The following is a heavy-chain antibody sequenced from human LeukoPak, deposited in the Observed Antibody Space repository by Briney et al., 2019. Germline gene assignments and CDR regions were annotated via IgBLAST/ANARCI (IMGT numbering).Heavy chain of an antibody. CDR3: ASGRLLWFGESYYFDY. D-gene: IGHD3-10*01. J-gene: IGHJ4*02. Sequence: GGSLRLSCAASGFTFSSYGMHWVRQAPGKGLEWVAVIWYDGSNKYYADSVEGRFTISRDNSKNTLYLQMNSLRAEDTAVYYCASGRLLWFGESYYFDYWGQGTLVTVSS. CDR2: IWYDGSNK. CDR1: GFTFSSYG. V-gene: IGHV3-33*01.